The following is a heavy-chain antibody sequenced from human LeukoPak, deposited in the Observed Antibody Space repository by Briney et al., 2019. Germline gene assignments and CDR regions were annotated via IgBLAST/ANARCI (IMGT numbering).Heavy chain of an antibody. CDR3: SKDAHSSSSTG. CDR2: ISAGGYNT. D-gene: IGHD6-13*01. CDR1: GFTFSSYA. V-gene: IGHV3-23*01. J-gene: IGHJ4*02. Sequence: GGSLRLSCAASGFTFSSYAMTRVRTAPGKGLGWVSFISAGGYNTYYADSVRGRFTISRDKSKNTLYLQMNSLRAEDTAVYYCSKDAHSSSSTGWGQGTLVTVSS.